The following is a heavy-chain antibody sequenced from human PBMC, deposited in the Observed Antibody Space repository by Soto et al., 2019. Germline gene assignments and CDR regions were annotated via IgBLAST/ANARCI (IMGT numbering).Heavy chain of an antibody. V-gene: IGHV1-3*01. Sequence: GASVKVSCKASGYTFTSYAMHWVRQAPGQRLEWMGWINAGNGNTKYSQKFQGRVTITRDTSASTAYMELSSLRSEDTALYYCTRYSGNYYRSLDYWGQGTLVTVSS. D-gene: IGHD1-26*01. CDR3: TRYSGNYYRSLDY. J-gene: IGHJ4*02. CDR1: GYTFTSYA. CDR2: INAGNGNT.